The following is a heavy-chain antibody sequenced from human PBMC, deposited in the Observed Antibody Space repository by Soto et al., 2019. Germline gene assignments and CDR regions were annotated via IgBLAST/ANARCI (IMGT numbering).Heavy chain of an antibody. J-gene: IGHJ4*02. CDR1: GFTFSTYP. V-gene: IGHV3-30-3*01. CDR3: ARDQDYGDLGRMDY. Sequence: PGGSLRLSCAASGFTFSTYPMHWVRQAPGKGLEWVAIISHDGSDRYYADSVKGRFTISRDNSKNTLYLQMNSLRTEDTAVYYCARDQDYGDLGRMDYCGQGTLVTVSS. CDR2: ISHDGSDR. D-gene: IGHD4-17*01.